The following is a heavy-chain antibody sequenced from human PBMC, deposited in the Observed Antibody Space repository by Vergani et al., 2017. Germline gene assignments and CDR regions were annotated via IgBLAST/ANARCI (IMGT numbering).Heavy chain of an antibody. Sequence: QVQLVQSGAEVKKPGASVKVPCKASGYTFTGYYMHWVRQAPGQGLEWMGWINPNSGGTNYAQKFQGRVTMTRDTSISTAYMELSRLRSDDTAVYYCARDPWGSDFWSAEYTDWFDPWGQGTLVTVSS. CDR1: GYTFTGYY. J-gene: IGHJ5*02. CDR3: ARDPWGSDFWSAEYTDWFDP. V-gene: IGHV1-2*02. CDR2: INPNSGGT. D-gene: IGHD3-3*01.